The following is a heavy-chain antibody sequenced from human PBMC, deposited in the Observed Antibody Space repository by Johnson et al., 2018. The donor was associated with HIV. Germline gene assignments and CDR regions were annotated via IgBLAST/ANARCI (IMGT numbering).Heavy chain of an antibody. J-gene: IGHJ3*02. Sequence: QVQLVESGGGLIQPGGSLRLSCAASGFTFRSNGMHWVRQAPGKGLEWVTFIQHDGSDTSYADSVKGRFTVSRDNSKNTLYLQMNSLRGEDTAMYYCARLPSGYSRDDLDIWGQGTMVTVSS. CDR1: GFTFRSNG. V-gene: IGHV3-30*03. CDR2: IQHDGSDT. CDR3: ARLPSGYSRDDLDI. D-gene: IGHD5-18*01.